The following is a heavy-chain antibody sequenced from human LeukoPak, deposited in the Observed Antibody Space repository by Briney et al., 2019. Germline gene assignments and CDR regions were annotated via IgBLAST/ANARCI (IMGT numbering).Heavy chain of an antibody. V-gene: IGHV3-7*01. CDR3: ARDDCSSTSCYTTFDY. CDR2: IKQDGSEK. D-gene: IGHD2-2*02. CDR1: GFTFSSYW. J-gene: IGHJ4*02. Sequence: GGSLRLSCAASGFTFSSYWMSWVRQAPGKGLEWVANIKQDGSEKYYVDSVKGRFTISRDNAKNSLYLQMNSLRAEDTAAYYCARDDCSSTSCYTTFDYWGQGTLVTVSS.